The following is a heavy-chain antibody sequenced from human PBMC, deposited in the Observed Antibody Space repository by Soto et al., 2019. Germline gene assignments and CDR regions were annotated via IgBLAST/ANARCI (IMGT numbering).Heavy chain of an antibody. J-gene: IGHJ4*02. CDR1: GFTFSSYE. CDR2: ISSSGSTI. V-gene: IGHV3-48*03. CDR3: ASDLYYYASGH. Sequence: EVQLVESGGGLVQPGGSLRLSCAASGFTFSSYEMNWVRQAPGKGLEWVSYISSSGSTIYYADSVKGRFTISRDNAKNSMYLQMNSLRAEDTAVYYCASDLYYYASGHWGQGTLVTVSS. D-gene: IGHD3-10*01.